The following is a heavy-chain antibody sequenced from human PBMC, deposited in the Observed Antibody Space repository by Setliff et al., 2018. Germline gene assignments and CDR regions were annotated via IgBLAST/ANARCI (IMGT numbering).Heavy chain of an antibody. V-gene: IGHV4-34*01. Sequence: PSETLSLTCTVYGVSFSDYYWGWVRQSPXKXLDWIGEINHSGTTNYDPSLEGRISISVVTSQRQFSLQLIYVTAADQAVYYCWFWGXLXXSYHWLQRTL. CDR2: INHSGTT. CDR1: GVSFSDYY. CDR3: WFWGXLXXSYH. D-gene: IGHD3-3*01. J-gene: IGHJ1*01.